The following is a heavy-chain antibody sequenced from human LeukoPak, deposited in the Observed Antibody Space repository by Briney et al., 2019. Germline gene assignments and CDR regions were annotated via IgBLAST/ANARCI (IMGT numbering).Heavy chain of an antibody. D-gene: IGHD2-15*01. CDR2: ISSSGSTI. CDR3: ARGCSGGSCYFCYYYYMDV. Sequence: PGGSLRLSCAASGFTFSDYYMSWIRQAPGKGLEWVSYISSSGSTIYYADSVKDRFTISRDNAKNSLYLQMNSLRAEDTAVYYCARGCSGGSCYFCYYYYMDVWGKGTTVTISS. V-gene: IGHV3-11*01. J-gene: IGHJ6*03. CDR1: GFTFSDYY.